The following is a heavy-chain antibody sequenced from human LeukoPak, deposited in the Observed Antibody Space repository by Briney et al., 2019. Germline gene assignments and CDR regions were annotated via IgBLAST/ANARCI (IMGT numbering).Heavy chain of an antibody. CDR1: GFTFSTYT. Sequence: SGGSLRLSCAASGFTFSTYTMSWVRQAPGKGLEWVSSIYNSGAGIFYVDSVKGRFTISRDNSKNTLYLQMNSLRAEDTAAYYCAKDVAPDSGWDLDYWGQGTLVTVSS. J-gene: IGHJ4*02. CDR2: IYNSGAGI. V-gene: IGHV3-23*01. D-gene: IGHD6-19*01. CDR3: AKDVAPDSGWDLDY.